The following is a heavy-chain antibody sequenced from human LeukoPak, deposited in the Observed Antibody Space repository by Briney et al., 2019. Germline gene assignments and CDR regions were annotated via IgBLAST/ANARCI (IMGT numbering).Heavy chain of an antibody. J-gene: IGHJ4*02. Sequence: SETLSLTCAVYGGSFSGYYWSWIRQPPGKGLEWIGEINHSGSTNYNPSLKSRATISVDTSKNQFSLKLSSVTAADTAVYYCARGHVGQWLVQGFDYWGQGTLVTVSS. CDR1: GGSFSGYY. CDR3: ARGHVGQWLVQGFDY. V-gene: IGHV4-34*01. D-gene: IGHD6-19*01. CDR2: INHSGST.